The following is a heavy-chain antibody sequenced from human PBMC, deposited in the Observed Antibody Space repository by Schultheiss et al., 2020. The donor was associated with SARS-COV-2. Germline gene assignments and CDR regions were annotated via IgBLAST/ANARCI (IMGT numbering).Heavy chain of an antibody. Sequence: GGSLRLSCLASGFTFSYHAMHWVRRTPGKGLEYVSAISGNGDTTYYPDSVKGRFTISRDNSKNTLYSQMSSLTTEDTAIYYCAREGRVSGSGTDSFDMWGQGTLVTVSS. CDR3: AREGRVSGSGTDSFDM. D-gene: IGHD3-10*01. J-gene: IGHJ3*02. V-gene: IGHV3-64*04. CDR2: ISGNGDTT. CDR1: GFTFSYHA.